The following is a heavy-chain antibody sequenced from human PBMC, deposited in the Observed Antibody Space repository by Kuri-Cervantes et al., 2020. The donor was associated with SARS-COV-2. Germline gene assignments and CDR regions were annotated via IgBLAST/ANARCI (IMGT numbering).Heavy chain of an antibody. CDR2: FDPEDGET. CDR3: ATLEQLGNYYYYYYYMGV. D-gene: IGHD6-6*01. Sequence: ASVKVSCKVSGYTLSELSIHWVRQAPGKGLEWMGGFDPEDGETIYAQKFQGRVTMTEDTSTDTAYMELSSLRSEDTAVYYCATLEQLGNYYYYYYYMGVWGKGTTVTVSS. CDR1: GYTLSELS. J-gene: IGHJ6*03. V-gene: IGHV1-24*01.